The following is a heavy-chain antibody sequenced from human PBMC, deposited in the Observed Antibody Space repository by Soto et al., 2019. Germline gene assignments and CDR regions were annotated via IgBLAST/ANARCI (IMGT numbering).Heavy chain of an antibody. CDR3: ARHPAYYDSSGYYLDY. CDR2: IYSGGST. V-gene: IGHV3-53*01. Sequence: GGSLRLSCAASEFTVSSNYMSWVRQAPGKGLEWVSLIYSGGSTYYADSVRGRFTISRDNSKNTLYLQMISLRAEDTAVYYCARHPAYYDSSGYYLDYWGQGTLVTVSS. CDR1: EFTVSSNY. J-gene: IGHJ4*02. D-gene: IGHD3-22*01.